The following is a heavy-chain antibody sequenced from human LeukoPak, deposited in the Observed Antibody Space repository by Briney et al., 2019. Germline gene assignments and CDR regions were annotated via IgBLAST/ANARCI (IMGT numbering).Heavy chain of an antibody. CDR3: ARHFVRSGSYWADY. D-gene: IGHD1-26*01. CDR1: GYSISSGYY. V-gene: IGHV4-38-2*01. CDR2: IYHSGST. J-gene: IGHJ4*02. Sequence: PSETLSLTCALSGYSISSGYYWGWIRQPPGNGLEWIGIIYHSGSTYYNPSLKSRVTISVDTSKNQFSLRVTSVTAADTAVYHCARHFVRSGSYWADYWGQGTLVTVSS.